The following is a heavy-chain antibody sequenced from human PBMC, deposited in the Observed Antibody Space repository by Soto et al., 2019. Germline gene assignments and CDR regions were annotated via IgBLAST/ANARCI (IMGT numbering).Heavy chain of an antibody. J-gene: IGHJ5*02. CDR2: ISAYNGGT. D-gene: IGHD6-13*01. CDR3: ARDRGSSWYWFDP. CDR1: GYTFTNCG. Sequence: ASVKVSCKASGYTFTNCGISWVRQAPGQGLEWMGWISAYNGGTNYAQKFQGRVTMTRDTSISTAYMELSRLRSDDTAVYYCARDRGSSWYWFDPWGQGTLVTVSS. V-gene: IGHV1-18*04.